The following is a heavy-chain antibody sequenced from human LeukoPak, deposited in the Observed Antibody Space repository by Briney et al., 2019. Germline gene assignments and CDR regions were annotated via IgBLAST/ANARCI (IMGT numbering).Heavy chain of an antibody. V-gene: IGHV1-2*02. CDR3: ARPYFNFWGGYPSFHYYMDV. D-gene: IGHD3-3*01. CDR1: GYTFTGHY. CDR2: INPNSGDT. J-gene: IGHJ6*03. Sequence: ASVKVSCKASGYTFTGHYIYWVRQAPGQGLEYMGWINPNSGDTKYPQKFQGRVTMTRDTSISTAYMEVTSLRSDDTAVYYCARPYFNFWGGYPSFHYYMDVWGKGTTVTVSS.